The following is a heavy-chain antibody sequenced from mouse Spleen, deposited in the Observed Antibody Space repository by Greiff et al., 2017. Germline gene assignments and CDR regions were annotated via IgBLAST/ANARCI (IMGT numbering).Heavy chain of an antibody. J-gene: IGHJ3*01. V-gene: IGHV1-5*01. CDR2: IYPGNSDT. D-gene: IGHD2-2*01. CDR1: GYTFTSYW. Sequence: VQLQQSGTVLARPGASVKMSCKTSGYTFTSYWMHWVKQRPGQGLEWIGAIYPGNSDTSYNQKFKGKAKLTAVTSASTAYMELSSLTNEDSAVYYCTREGGDYGYDGGAAWFAYWGQGTLVTVSA. CDR3: TREGGDYGYDGGAAWFAY.